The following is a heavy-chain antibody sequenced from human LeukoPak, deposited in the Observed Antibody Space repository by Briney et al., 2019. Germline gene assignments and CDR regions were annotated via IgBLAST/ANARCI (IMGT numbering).Heavy chain of an antibody. CDR1: GFTFSNYW. CDR3: VRLLDLDF. D-gene: IGHD3-3*01. Sequence: GGSLRLSCAASGFTFSNYWMHWVRQAPGKGPVWISRINTDGSTTNYADSVKGRFTISRDNAKNTLYLQMNSLRAEDTAVYYCVRLLDLDFWGQGTLVTVSS. J-gene: IGHJ4*02. V-gene: IGHV3-74*01. CDR2: INTDGSTT.